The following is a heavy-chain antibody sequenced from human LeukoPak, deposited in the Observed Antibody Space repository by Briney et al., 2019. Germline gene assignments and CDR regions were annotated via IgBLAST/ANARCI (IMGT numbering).Heavy chain of an antibody. D-gene: IGHD2/OR15-2a*01. Sequence: PSDTLSLTCTVSGRSISSQYGSSIRQPAGKGLESIVRIYTSGSTNYNPSLKSRVTMSVDTSKNQFSLKLSSVTAADTAVYYCARASIGGPFDYWGQGTLVTVSS. J-gene: IGHJ4*02. CDR2: IYTSGST. V-gene: IGHV4-4*07. CDR3: ARASIGGPFDY. CDR1: GRSISSQY.